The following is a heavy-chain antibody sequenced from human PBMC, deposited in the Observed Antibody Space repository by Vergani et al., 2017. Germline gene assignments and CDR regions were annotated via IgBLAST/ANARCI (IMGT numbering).Heavy chain of an antibody. J-gene: IGHJ4*02. Sequence: QGQLVESGGGVVQRGGSLRLSCATSGFTLSTYDMQWIRQGPGKGLEFVAFLQFDGSNQYYADSVKGRFTLSRDFSKNTLYLQMNSLRTDETATYYCAKHFRGWGIDYWGQGTQVIVSS. D-gene: IGHD3-16*01. V-gene: IGHV3-30*02. CDR1: GFTLSTYD. CDR3: AKHFRGWGIDY. CDR2: LQFDGSNQ.